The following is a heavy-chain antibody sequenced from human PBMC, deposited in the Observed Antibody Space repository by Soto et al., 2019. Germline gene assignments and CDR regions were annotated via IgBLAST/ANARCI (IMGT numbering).Heavy chain of an antibody. D-gene: IGHD5-18*01. CDR1: GFIFTSYA. V-gene: IGHV3-30*18. J-gene: IGHJ4*02. Sequence: GGSLRLSCAASGFIFTSYAMHWVRQAPGKGLEWVAVISDDGSNKYYVDSVKGRFTISRDSSKSMLYLQMNSLRPEDTAVYYCVKDGGGVRYNYNIRGDSWGQGTQVTVSS. CDR3: VKDGGGVRYNYNIRGDS. CDR2: ISDDGSNK.